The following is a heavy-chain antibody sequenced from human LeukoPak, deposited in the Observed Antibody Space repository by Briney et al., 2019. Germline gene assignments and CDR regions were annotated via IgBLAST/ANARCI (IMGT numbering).Heavy chain of an antibody. Sequence: ASVKVSCKASGYTFTSYGISWVRQAPGQGLEWMGWISAYNGNTNYAQKLQGSVTMTTDTSTSTAYMELRSLRSDDTAVYYCARSKSFWSGYYTGFDYWGQGTLVTVSS. D-gene: IGHD3-3*01. J-gene: IGHJ4*02. CDR3: ARSKSFWSGYYTGFDY. CDR2: ISAYNGNT. V-gene: IGHV1-18*01. CDR1: GYTFTSYG.